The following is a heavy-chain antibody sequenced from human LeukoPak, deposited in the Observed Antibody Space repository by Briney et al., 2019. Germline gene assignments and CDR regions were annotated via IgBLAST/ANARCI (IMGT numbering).Heavy chain of an antibody. D-gene: IGHD2-8*01. CDR3: AKRDCASGSCYFDD. CDR1: GFTLSKHP. V-gene: IGHV3-23*01. J-gene: IGHJ4*02. CDR2: LSDTGDSR. Sequence: GGSLRLSCAASGFTLSKHPMYWVRQAPGKGLEGVSSLSDTGDSRHYADSVKGRFTISRDSARSALYLQMNSLRAEDTAVYYCAKRDCASGSCYFDDWGQGSQVTVSS.